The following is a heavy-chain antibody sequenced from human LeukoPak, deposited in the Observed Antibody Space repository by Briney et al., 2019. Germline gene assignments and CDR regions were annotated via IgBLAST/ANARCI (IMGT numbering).Heavy chain of an antibody. J-gene: IGHJ5*02. Sequence: GSLRLPCVASGFTFSGSAVHWVRQSSGKGLEWVGHIDKKDNLYATAYAESVKGRCTISRDDSKDTAFLHMDSLKTEDTALDYCTRDRGSYNRFDPWGQGTLVTVSS. CDR1: GFTFSGSA. CDR3: TRDRGSYNRFDP. D-gene: IGHD1-26*01. CDR2: IDKKDNLYAT. V-gene: IGHV3-73*01.